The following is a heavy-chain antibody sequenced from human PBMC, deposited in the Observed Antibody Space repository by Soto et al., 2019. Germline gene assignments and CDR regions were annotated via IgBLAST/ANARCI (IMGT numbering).Heavy chain of an antibody. CDR3: KRRASSSLYHFDF. CDR1: GYSFTAYW. V-gene: IGHV5-10-1*01. CDR2: IDPSDSYV. D-gene: IGHD2-2*01. Sequence: GESLKISCQASGYSFTAYWITWVRQMPGKGLEWMATIDPSDSYVDYSPSFRGHVTFSVDRSITTVYLQWNSLKASDSAVHFCKRRASSSLYHFDFWGQGAPVTVSS. J-gene: IGHJ4*02.